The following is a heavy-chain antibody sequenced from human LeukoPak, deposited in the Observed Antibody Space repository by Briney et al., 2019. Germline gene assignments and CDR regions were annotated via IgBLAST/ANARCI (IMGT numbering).Heavy chain of an antibody. CDR3: ARQGLYYYDSSGYPTQPFDY. V-gene: IGHV4-59*08. D-gene: IGHD3-22*01. J-gene: IGHJ4*02. CDR1: GGSISSYY. CDR2: IYYSGST. Sequence: SETLSLTCTVSGGSISSYYWSWIRQPPGKGLEWIGYIYYSGSTNYNPSLKSRVTISVDTSKNQFSLKLSSVTAADTAVYYCARQGLYYYDSSGYPTQPFDYGGQGTLVTVSS.